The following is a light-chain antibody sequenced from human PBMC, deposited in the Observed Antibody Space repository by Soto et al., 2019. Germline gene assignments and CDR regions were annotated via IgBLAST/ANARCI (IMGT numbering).Light chain of an antibody. CDR3: ATWDDSLNGWV. J-gene: IGLJ3*02. V-gene: IGLV1-44*01. CDR2: SDY. CDR1: SSNIGSNT. Sequence: QSVLTQPPSASGTPGQRVTISCSGSSSNIGSNTVNWYHHLPGTAPKLLIYSDYQRPSGVPDRFSGSKSGISASLAISGLQSEDEADYYCATWDDSLNGWVFGGGTKLTVL.